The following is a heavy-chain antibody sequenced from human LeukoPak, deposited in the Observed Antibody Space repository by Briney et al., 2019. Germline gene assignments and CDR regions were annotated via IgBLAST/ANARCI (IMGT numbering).Heavy chain of an antibody. CDR2: ISWNSGSI. CDR1: GFTFDDYA. D-gene: IGHD2/OR15-2a*01. J-gene: IGHJ4*02. CDR3: AKDGSPHLSGPFDY. V-gene: IGHV3-9*03. Sequence: GGSLRLSCAASGFTFDDYAMHWVRQAPGKGLEWVSGISWNSGSIGYADSVKGRFTISRDNAKNSLYLQMNSLRAEDMALYYCAKDGSPHLSGPFDYWGQGTLVTVSS.